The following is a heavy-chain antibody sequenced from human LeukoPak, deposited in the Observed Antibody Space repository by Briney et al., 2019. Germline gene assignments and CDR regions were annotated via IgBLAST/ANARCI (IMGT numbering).Heavy chain of an antibody. D-gene: IGHD3-10*01. CDR3: ARDPAPRGEYYFDY. J-gene: IGHJ4*02. Sequence: SETLSLTCTVSGGSFNSYYWSWIRQPPGQGLEWIGYIYYSGSARYNPSLKSQVTMSVDTSKNQFSLKLSSVTAADTAVYHCARDPAPRGEYYFDYWGQGTLVTVSS. CDR2: IYYSGSA. CDR1: GGSFNSYY. V-gene: IGHV4-59*01.